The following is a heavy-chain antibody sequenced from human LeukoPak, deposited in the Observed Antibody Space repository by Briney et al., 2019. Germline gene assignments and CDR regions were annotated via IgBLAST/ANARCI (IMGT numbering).Heavy chain of an antibody. Sequence: HPGGSLRLSCAASGFTFSSYAMSWVRQAPGKGLEWVSAISGSGGSTYYADSVKGRSTISRDNSKNTLYLQMNSLRAEDTAVYYCAKGGIHSSSYLNWFDPWGQGTLVTVSS. CDR2: ISGSGGST. CDR3: AKGGIHSSSYLNWFDP. CDR1: GFTFSSYA. D-gene: IGHD6-6*01. V-gene: IGHV3-23*01. J-gene: IGHJ5*02.